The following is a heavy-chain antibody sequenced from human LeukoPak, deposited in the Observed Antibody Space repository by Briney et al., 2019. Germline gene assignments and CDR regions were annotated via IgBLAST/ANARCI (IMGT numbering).Heavy chain of an antibody. V-gene: IGHV3-30*02. CDR3: AKIFRGYSSSPSQYSSGWSTFDY. Sequence: GGSLRLSCAASGFTFSSYGMHWVRQAPGKGLEWVAFIRYDGSNKYYADSVKARFTISRDNSKNTLYLQMNSLRAEDTAVYYCAKIFRGYSSSPSQYSSGWSTFDYWGQGTLVTVSS. CDR1: GFTFSSYG. J-gene: IGHJ4*02. D-gene: IGHD6-19*01. CDR2: IRYDGSNK.